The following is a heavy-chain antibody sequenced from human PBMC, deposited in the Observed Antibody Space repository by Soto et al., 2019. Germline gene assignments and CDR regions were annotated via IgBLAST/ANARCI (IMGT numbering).Heavy chain of an antibody. CDR2: IYSFGTT. CDR1: GFSVSDNY. J-gene: IGHJ3*02. CDR3: ARDPSVSRHAFDI. D-gene: IGHD1-1*01. V-gene: IGHV3-53*01. Sequence: EVQLVESGGGLIQPGGSLRLSCTASGFSVSDNYMNWVRQAPGKGLEWVSIIYSFGTTYYAESVKGRFTISKDNSKNTVYVQMTSLRAEDTAIYYCARDPSVSRHAFDIWGQGTMVTVSS.